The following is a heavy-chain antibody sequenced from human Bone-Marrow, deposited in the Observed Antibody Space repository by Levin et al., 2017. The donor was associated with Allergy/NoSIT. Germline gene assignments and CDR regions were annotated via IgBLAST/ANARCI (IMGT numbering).Heavy chain of an antibody. Sequence: GGSLRLSCTVSGFTFSHYSMNWVRQAPGKDLEWVSSISSSGTDMYNADSVKGRFTISRDNAKNSLNLQMSSLRAEDTAVYYCARGIIGDVRVAHKEAFDIWGQGTMVTVSS. V-gene: IGHV3-21*01. J-gene: IGHJ3*02. CDR2: ISSSGTDM. CDR3: ARGIIGDVRVAHKEAFDI. CDR1: GFTFSHYS. D-gene: IGHD2/OR15-2a*01.